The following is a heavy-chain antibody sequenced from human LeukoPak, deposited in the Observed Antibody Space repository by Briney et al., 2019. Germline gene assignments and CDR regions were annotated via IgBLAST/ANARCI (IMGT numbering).Heavy chain of an antibody. J-gene: IGHJ4*02. CDR2: IYYSGST. Sequence: SETLSLTCSVSGDSIFSDYFWGWIRQPPGKGLEWIGSIYYSGSTYYNPSLKSRVTISVDTSKNQFSLKLSSVTAADTAVYYCARAMYSSSFDSWGQGTLVTVSS. D-gene: IGHD6-6*01. V-gene: IGHV4-38-2*02. CDR3: ARAMYSSSFDS. CDR1: GDSIFSDYF.